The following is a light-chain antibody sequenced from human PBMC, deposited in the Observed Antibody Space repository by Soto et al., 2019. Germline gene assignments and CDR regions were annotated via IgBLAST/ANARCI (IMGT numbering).Light chain of an antibody. CDR1: QSVSSD. J-gene: IGKJ1*01. V-gene: IGKV3-15*01. CDR3: KQYNNWPRT. CDR2: GAS. Sequence: EIVMTQSPATLSVSPGERATLSCRASQSVSSDLAWYHQKPGQAPRLLIYGASTRATGIPARFSGSGSGTEFTLTINSLQSEDFAVYYCKQYNNWPRTFGQGTKV.